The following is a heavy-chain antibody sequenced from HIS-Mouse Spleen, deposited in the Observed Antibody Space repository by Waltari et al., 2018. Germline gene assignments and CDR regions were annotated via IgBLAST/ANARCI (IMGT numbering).Heavy chain of an antibody. CDR2: IDWDDDK. CDR3: ARIAEGYTSGWYAFDY. D-gene: IGHD6-19*01. CDR1: GSSPSPSGMC. V-gene: IGHV2-70*15. Sequence: QVTLRESGPALVKPTQTLTLTCTFSGSSPSPSGMCVCWIRQPPGKALEWLARIDWDDDKYYSTSLKTRLTISRDTSKNQVVLTMTNMDPLDTATYYCARIAEGYTSGWYAFDYWGQGTLVTVSS. J-gene: IGHJ4*02.